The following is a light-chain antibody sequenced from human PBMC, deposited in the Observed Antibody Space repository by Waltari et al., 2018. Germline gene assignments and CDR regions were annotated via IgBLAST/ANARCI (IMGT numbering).Light chain of an antibody. J-gene: IGKJ3*01. Sequence: DIQMTQSPSSLSASVGDTVTITCRASQGIGVSLNWFQQKPGKPPRLLISAATTLQSGVPSRFGGSGSGTEFTLTISSLQPEDFATYYCLQHNTSPFTFGPGTKLDIK. CDR2: AAT. V-gene: IGKV1-17*01. CDR3: LQHNTSPFT. CDR1: QGIGVS.